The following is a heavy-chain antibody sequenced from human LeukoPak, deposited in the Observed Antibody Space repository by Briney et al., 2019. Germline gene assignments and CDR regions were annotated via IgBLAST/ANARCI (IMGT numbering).Heavy chain of an antibody. CDR3: ARDRIAARLQAFDI. CDR2: ISSSSSYI. D-gene: IGHD6-6*01. J-gene: IGHJ3*02. CDR1: GFTFSSYS. V-gene: IGHV3-21*01. Sequence: GGSLRLSCAASGFTFSSYSMNWVRQAPGKGLEWVSSISSSSSYIYYADSVKGRFTISRDNAKNSLYLQMNSLRAEDTAVYYCARDRIAARLQAFDIWGQGTMVTVSS.